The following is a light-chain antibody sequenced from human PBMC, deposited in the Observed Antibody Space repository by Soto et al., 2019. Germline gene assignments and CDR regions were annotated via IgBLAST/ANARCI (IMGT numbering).Light chain of an antibody. J-gene: IGKJ1*01. CDR1: QSISSY. CDR3: QQSYSTPWT. CDR2: AAS. V-gene: IGKV1-39*01. Sequence: DIQMTQSPSSLSASVGDRVTITCRASQSISSYLNWYQQKPGKAPKFLMYAASSLQSGVSSRFSGSGSGTDFTLTISSLQPEDFATYYCQQSYSTPWTFGQGNKVEIK.